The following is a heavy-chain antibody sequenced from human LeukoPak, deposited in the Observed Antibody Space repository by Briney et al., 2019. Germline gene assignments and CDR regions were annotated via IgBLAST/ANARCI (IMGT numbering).Heavy chain of an antibody. Sequence: GRSLRLSCAPSGFTFNSYSINWVRQAPGNGLEWGSSISVSNSDVYYEDSMKGPLTISRDTAKNSLYLPMTSLRAEDTAVYYCATSPDTWNYAFLEYWGPETLVTASS. J-gene: IGHJ4*02. D-gene: IGHD1-7*01. V-gene: IGHV3-21*01. CDR2: ISVSNSDV. CDR1: GFTFNSYS. CDR3: ATSPDTWNYAFLEY.